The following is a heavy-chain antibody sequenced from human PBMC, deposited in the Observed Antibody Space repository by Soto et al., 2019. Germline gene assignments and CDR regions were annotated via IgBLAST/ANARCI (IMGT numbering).Heavy chain of an antibody. CDR3: AKESGPYFWSGYYIDY. J-gene: IGHJ4*02. Sequence: GGSLRLSCAASEFTFSNYAMSWVRQAPGKGLEWVSAISGSGGSTYYADSVKGRFTISRDNSKNTLYLQMNSLRAEDTAVYYCAKESGPYFWSGYYIDYWGQGTLVTVSS. CDR1: EFTFSNYA. CDR2: ISGSGGST. V-gene: IGHV3-23*01. D-gene: IGHD3-3*01.